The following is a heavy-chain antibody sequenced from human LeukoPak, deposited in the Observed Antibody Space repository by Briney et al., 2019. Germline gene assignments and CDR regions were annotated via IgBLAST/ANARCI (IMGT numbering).Heavy chain of an antibody. J-gene: IGHJ4*02. CDR3: ARDIVSGSGSLDY. Sequence: PGGSLRLSCAASRFSFSNYWMHWVRQAPGKGLVWVSRVKSDGSNPSCADSVKGQFTISRDNAENMLYLQMNTLGAEDTAVYYCARDIVSGSGSLDYWGQGTLVTVSS. D-gene: IGHD3-10*01. CDR1: RFSFSNYW. V-gene: IGHV3-74*01. CDR2: VKSDGSNP.